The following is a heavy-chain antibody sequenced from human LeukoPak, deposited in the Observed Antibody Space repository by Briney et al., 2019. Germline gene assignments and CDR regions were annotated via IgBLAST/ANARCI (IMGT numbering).Heavy chain of an antibody. CDR2: INPDGTST. D-gene: IGHD3-10*01. J-gene: IGHJ4*02. CDR3: AKDLHFGSADY. Sequence: PGGSLRLSCAASGFTFSSYTMSWVRQAPGMGLVWVSYINPDGTSTKYADSVQGRFTISRDNAKNTLYLQMNSLRVDDTAVYYCAKDLHFGSADYWGQGTLVTVSS. CDR1: GFTFSSYT. V-gene: IGHV3-74*03.